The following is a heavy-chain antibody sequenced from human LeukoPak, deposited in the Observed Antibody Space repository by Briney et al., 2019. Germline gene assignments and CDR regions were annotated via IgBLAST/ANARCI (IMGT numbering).Heavy chain of an antibody. CDR3: ARSLISSWSSVGV. J-gene: IGHJ6*04. Sequence: NPSETLSLTCAVYGGSFTGYYWGWIRQPPEKGLEWIGEINDGGSTNYNPSLKSRVAISVDTSKNQFSLKLSSVTAADTAVYYCARSLISSWSSVGVWGKGTTVTVSS. D-gene: IGHD6-13*01. CDR1: GGSFTGYY. CDR2: INDGGST. V-gene: IGHV4-34*01.